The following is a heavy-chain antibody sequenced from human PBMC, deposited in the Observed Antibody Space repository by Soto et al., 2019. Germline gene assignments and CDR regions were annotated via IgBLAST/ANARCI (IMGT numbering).Heavy chain of an antibody. V-gene: IGHV6-1*01. J-gene: IGHJ6*02. Sequence: SQTLSLTCAISGDSVSSNSAAWNWIRQSPSRGLEWLGRTYYRSKWYNEYAVSVKSQITINPDTSKNQFSLQLNSVTPEDTAVYYCAREYYGSGSYYHHYRLAVWGQGTTVTVSS. D-gene: IGHD3-10*01. CDR1: GDSVSSNSAA. CDR3: AREYYGSGSYYHHYRLAV. CDR2: TYYRSKWYN.